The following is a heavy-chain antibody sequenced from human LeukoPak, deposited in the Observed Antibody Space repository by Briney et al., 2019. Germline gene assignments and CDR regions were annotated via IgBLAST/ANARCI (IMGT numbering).Heavy chain of an antibody. J-gene: IGHJ3*01. V-gene: IGHV3-48*03. D-gene: IGHD2-8*01. CDR3: ARGMYVSEMGDAFYV. CDR2: ISTSGGTI. CDR1: GFTFSDYE. Sequence: PGESLRLSCAASGFTFSDYEMNWVRQPPGKGMEWVSHISTSGGTIYYADSVKGRLTISRDNSKNTQYLQMNSLRTEDTAVYYCARGMYVSEMGDAFYVWGKGTMVT.